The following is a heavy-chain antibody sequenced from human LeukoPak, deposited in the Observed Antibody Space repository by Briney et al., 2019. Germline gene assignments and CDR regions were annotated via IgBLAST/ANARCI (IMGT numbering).Heavy chain of an antibody. CDR1: SGSISSYY. J-gene: IGHJ6*02. Sequence: SETLSLTCTVSSGSISSYYWSWIRQPPGKGLEWIGYIYYSGSTNYNPSLKSRVTISVDTSKNQFSLKLSSVTAADTAVYYCAREMYYYDSSGYYPSDYYGMDVWGQGTTVTVSS. V-gene: IGHV4-59*01. D-gene: IGHD3-22*01. CDR2: IYYSGST. CDR3: AREMYYYDSSGYYPSDYYGMDV.